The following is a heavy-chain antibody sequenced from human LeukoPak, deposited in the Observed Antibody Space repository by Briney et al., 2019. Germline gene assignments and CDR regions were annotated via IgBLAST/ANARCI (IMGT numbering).Heavy chain of an antibody. CDR3: ARSGSSGWYVGSFDY. Sequence: GASVKVSCKASGGTFSSYGISWVRQAPGQGLEWMGWISAYNGNTNYAQKLQGRVTMTTDTSTSTAYMELRSLTSDDTAVYYCARSGSSGWYVGSFDYWGQGTLVTVSS. CDR1: GGTFSSYG. V-gene: IGHV1-18*01. J-gene: IGHJ4*02. D-gene: IGHD6-19*01. CDR2: ISAYNGNT.